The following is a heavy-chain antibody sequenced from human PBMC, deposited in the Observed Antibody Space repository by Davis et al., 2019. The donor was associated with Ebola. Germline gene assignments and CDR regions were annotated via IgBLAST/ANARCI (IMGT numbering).Heavy chain of an antibody. Sequence: SSVPVSRLASGCTLSSYAISCVRHAPRQQLEWMRRIIPTLGIANYAQKFQGRVTITADQSTNTAYMELSSLRSEDTAVYYCTRGIARRRSGSWFDPWGQGTLVTVSS. D-gene: IGHD2-15*01. V-gene: IGHV1-69*04. CDR1: GCTLSSYA. CDR3: TRGIARRRSGSWFDP. CDR2: IIPTLGIA. J-gene: IGHJ5*02.